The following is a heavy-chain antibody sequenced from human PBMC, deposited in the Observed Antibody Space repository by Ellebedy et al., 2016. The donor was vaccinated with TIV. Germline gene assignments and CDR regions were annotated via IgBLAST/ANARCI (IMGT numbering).Heavy chain of an antibody. Sequence: GESLKISCVGSGFDFRKFAMSWVRQAPGKGLEWVSGISSNSETTYYIDSVKGRVTISRDNGKSTLYVEINSLRAEDTAVYYCVRGLIVMGFPTADLWGQGTLVTVSS. CDR2: ISSNSETT. CDR1: GFDFRKFA. CDR3: VRGLIVMGFPTADL. J-gene: IGHJ5*02. D-gene: IGHD1-26*01. V-gene: IGHV3-23*01.